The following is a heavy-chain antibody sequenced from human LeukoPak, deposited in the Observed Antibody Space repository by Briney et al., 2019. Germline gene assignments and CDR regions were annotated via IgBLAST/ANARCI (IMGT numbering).Heavy chain of an antibody. J-gene: IGHJ3*02. V-gene: IGHV1-46*01. CDR2: INPSGGST. Sequence: GASVKVSCKASGHTFTSYYIHWVRQAPGQGLEWMGIINPSGGSTSYAQKFQGRVTMTRDTSTSTVYMELSSLRSEDTAVYYCAGIVATIEAFDIWGQGTMVTVSS. CDR1: GHTFTSYY. CDR3: AGIVATIEAFDI. D-gene: IGHD5-12*01.